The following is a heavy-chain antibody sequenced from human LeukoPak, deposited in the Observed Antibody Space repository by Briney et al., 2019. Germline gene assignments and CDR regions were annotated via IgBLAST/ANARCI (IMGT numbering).Heavy chain of an antibody. V-gene: IGHV3-9*01. J-gene: IGHJ4*02. CDR1: GFTFDDYA. CDR2: ISWNSGSI. D-gene: IGHD2-15*01. Sequence: GRSLRLACAASGFTFDDYAMHWVRQAPGKGLEWVSGISWNSGSIGYADSVKGRFTISRDNAKNSLYLQMNSLRAEDTALYYCAKDLGYCSGGSCYYFDYWGQGTLVTVSS. CDR3: AKDLGYCSGGSCYYFDY.